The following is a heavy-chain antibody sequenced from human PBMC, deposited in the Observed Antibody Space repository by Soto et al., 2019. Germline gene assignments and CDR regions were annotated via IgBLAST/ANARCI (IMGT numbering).Heavy chain of an antibody. CDR3: ARGPGIAAAGAPLLIDC. J-gene: IGHJ4*02. CDR1: GYTFTGYY. D-gene: IGHD6-13*01. V-gene: IGHV1-2*04. CDR2: INPNSGGT. Sequence: QVQLVQSGAEVKKPGASVKVSCKASGYTFTGYYMHWVRQAPGQGLEWMGWINPNSGGTNYAQKFQGWVTMTRDTSISTAYMELSRLRSDDTAVYYCARGPGIAAAGAPLLIDCWGQGTLVTVSS.